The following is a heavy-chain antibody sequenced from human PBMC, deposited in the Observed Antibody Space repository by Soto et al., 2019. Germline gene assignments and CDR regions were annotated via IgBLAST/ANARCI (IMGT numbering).Heavy chain of an antibody. J-gene: IGHJ6*03. Sequence: ASVKVSCKASGYTFTSYGISWVRQAPGQGLEWMGWISAYNGNTNYAQKLQGRVTMTTDTSTSTAYMELRSLRSDDTAVYYCARSGEIRFLEWLLFRYYYYMDVWGKGTTVTV. CDR2: ISAYNGNT. D-gene: IGHD3-3*01. V-gene: IGHV1-18*01. CDR3: ARSGEIRFLEWLLFRYYYYMDV. CDR1: GYTFTSYG.